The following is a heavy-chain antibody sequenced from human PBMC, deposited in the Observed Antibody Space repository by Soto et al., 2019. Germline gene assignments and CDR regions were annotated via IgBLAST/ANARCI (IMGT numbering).Heavy chain of an antibody. Sequence: PGGSLRLSCAASGFTFSSYSMNWVRQAPGKGLEWVSYISSSSSTIYYADSVKGRFTISRDNAKNSLYLQMNSLRAEDTAVYYCARDPITIWMPFDYWGQGTLVTVSS. CDR3: ARDPITIWMPFDY. CDR2: ISSSSSTI. CDR1: GFTFSSYS. V-gene: IGHV3-48*01. J-gene: IGHJ4*02. D-gene: IGHD3-9*01.